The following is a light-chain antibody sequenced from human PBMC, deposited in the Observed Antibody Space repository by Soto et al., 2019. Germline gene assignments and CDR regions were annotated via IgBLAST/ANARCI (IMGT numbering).Light chain of an antibody. Sequence: QSALTQPRSVSGSPGQSVTISCTGTSSDVGGYNYVSWYQQHPGKAPKLMSYDVSKRPSGVPDRFSGSKSGNTASLTISGXXAXXEADYYCCSYAGSRVVFGGGTKL. CDR3: CSYAGSRVV. CDR2: DVS. V-gene: IGLV2-11*01. CDR1: SSDVGGYNY. J-gene: IGLJ2*01.